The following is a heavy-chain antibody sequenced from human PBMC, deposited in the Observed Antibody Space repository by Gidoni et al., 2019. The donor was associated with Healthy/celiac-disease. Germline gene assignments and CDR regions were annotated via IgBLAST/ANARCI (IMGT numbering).Heavy chain of an antibody. CDR3: ARDNYDYVWGSYRSLYYFDY. V-gene: IGHV3-21*01. J-gene: IGHJ4*02. D-gene: IGHD3-16*02. CDR1: GFPFISYT. CDR2: ISSSSSYI. Sequence: EVQLVESGGGLVKPGGSLRLSCAAAGFPFISYTLNGVRQATGKGLGGVSSISSSSSYIYYADSVKGRFTISRDNAKNSLYLQMNSLRAEDTAVYYCARDNYDYVWGSYRSLYYFDYWGQGTLVTVSS.